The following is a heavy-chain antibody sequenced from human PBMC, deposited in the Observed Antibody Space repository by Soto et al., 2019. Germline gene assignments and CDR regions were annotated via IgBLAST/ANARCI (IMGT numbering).Heavy chain of an antibody. D-gene: IGHD1-26*01. CDR2: MQPSTGRT. J-gene: IGHJ4*02. CDR3: ARGVSAGVDY. V-gene: IGHV1-8*01. Sequence: QVQLVQSGAEVREPGASVKVSCKASGYSFTSLDINWVRQTAGQGLEWMGWMQPSTGRTGYAQKFQGRVTMTRDTSINTASMELTTLTSHATAFCDCARGVSAGVDYWGQGTLVTVSS. CDR1: GYSFTSLD.